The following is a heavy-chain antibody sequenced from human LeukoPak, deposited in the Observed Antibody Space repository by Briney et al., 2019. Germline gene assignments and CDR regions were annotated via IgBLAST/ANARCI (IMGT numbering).Heavy chain of an antibody. CDR1: GGTFSSYA. CDR3: ARDRGEQGDWFDP. CDR2: IIPIFGTA. J-gene: IGHJ5*02. D-gene: IGHD1/OR15-1a*01. Sequence: ASVTVSCKASGGTFSSYAISWVRQAPGQGLEWMGGIIPIFGTANYAQKFQGRVTITADESTSTAYMELSSLRSGDTAVYYCARDRGEQGDWFDPWGQGTLVTVSS. V-gene: IGHV1-69*01.